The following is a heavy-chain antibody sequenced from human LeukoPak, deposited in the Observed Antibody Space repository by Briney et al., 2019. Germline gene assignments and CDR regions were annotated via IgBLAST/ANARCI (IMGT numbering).Heavy chain of an antibody. CDR3: ARTSVPANDAFDI. CDR1: EFTFSSYA. V-gene: IGHV3-23*01. Sequence: GGSLRLSCAASEFTFSSYAMTWVRQAPGKGLEWVSGISASGVSTYYADSVRGRFTISRDNSKNTLYLQMNSLRTEDTAVYYCARTSVPANDAFDIWGQGTMVTVSS. J-gene: IGHJ3*02. CDR2: ISASGVST. D-gene: IGHD1-14*01.